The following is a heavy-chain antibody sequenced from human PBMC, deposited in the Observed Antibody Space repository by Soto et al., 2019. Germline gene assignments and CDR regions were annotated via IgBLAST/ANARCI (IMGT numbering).Heavy chain of an antibody. J-gene: IGHJ4*02. CDR2: INAGNGNT. Sequence: EASVKVSCKASGYTFSSYAMHWVRQAPGQRLEWMGWINAGNGNTKYSQKFQGRVTVSRDTSASTAYMELSSLRSEDTAVYYCARGGPPIDYWGQGTLVTVSS. D-gene: IGHD3-10*01. V-gene: IGHV1-3*01. CDR3: ARGGPPIDY. CDR1: GYTFSSYA.